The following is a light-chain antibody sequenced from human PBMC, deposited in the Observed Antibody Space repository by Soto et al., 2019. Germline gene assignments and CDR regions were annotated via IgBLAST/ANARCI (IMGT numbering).Light chain of an antibody. CDR3: QQRSNWIS. J-gene: IGKJ5*01. V-gene: IGKV3-11*01. CDR2: DAS. Sequence: ETVWTQSAATLSLSPGARATLSGKASQSVSSYLAWYQQKPGQAPRLLIYDASNRATGIPARFSGSGSGTDFTLTISRLEPEDFAVYYCQQRSNWISFGQGTRLEIK. CDR1: QSVSSY.